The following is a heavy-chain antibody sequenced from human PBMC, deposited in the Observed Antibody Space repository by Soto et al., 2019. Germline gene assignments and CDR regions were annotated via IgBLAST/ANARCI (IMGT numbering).Heavy chain of an antibody. D-gene: IGHD4-17*01. CDR3: ATRSGDYVGWFDP. CDR1: GGSISSYY. J-gene: IGHJ5*02. V-gene: IGHV4-59*08. Sequence: SETLSLTCTVSGGSISSYYWSWIRQPPGKGLEWIGFSYYSGSTNYNPSLKSRVTILVDRSKNQFSLKLKSVTAADTAVYYCATRSGDYVGWFDPWGQGTRVTVSS. CDR2: SYYSGST.